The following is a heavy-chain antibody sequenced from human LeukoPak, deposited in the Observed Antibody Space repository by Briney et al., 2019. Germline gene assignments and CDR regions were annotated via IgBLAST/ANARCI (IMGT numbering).Heavy chain of an antibody. CDR3: AKDRLHCSGGSCYSGYFDY. CDR1: GFTFSSYG. V-gene: IGHV3-33*06. Sequence: GRSLRLSCAAPGFTFSSYGMHWVRQAPGKGLEWVAVIWYDGSNKYYADSVKGRFTISRDNSKNTLYLQMNSLRAEDTAVYYCAKDRLHCSGGSCYSGYFDYWGQGTLVTVSS. J-gene: IGHJ4*02. CDR2: IWYDGSNK. D-gene: IGHD2-15*01.